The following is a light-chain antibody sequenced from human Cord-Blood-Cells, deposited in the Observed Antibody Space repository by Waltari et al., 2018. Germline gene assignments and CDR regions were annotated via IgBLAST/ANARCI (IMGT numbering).Light chain of an antibody. CDR2: LNSDGSH. CDR1: RGHRSHS. CDR3: QTWGTGIVV. V-gene: IGLV4-69*01. J-gene: IGLJ2*01. Sequence: QLVLTQSPSASASLGASVKLPCTLSRGHRSHSIPWHQQQPEKGPRYLMKLNSDGSHSKGDGIPDRFSGSSSGAERYLTISSLQSEDEADYYCQTWGTGIVVFGGGTKLTVL.